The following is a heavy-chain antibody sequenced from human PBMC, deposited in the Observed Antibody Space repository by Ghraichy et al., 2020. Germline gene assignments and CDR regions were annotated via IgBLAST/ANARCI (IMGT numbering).Heavy chain of an antibody. CDR2: IIPIFGTA. V-gene: IGHV1-69*06. D-gene: IGHD2-15*01. J-gene: IGHJ4*02. CDR3: ARAWVGLGYCSGGSCYADYYFDY. Sequence: SVKVSCKASGGTFSSYAISRVRQAPGQGLEWMGGIIPIFGTANYAQKFQGRVTITADKSTSTAYMELSSLRSEDTAVYYCARAWVGLGYCSGGSCYADYYFDYWGQGTLVTVSS. CDR1: GGTFSSYA.